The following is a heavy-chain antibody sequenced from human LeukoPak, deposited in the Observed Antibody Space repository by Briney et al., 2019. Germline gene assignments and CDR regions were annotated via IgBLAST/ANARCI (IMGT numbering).Heavy chain of an antibody. CDR3: ARGGSSWGAFNI. D-gene: IGHD6-13*01. CDR1: GYTFTNHN. V-gene: IGHV1-8*01. J-gene: IGHJ3*02. Sequence: ASVKVSCKASGYTFTNHNINWVRQATGQGLEWMGWMNPNSGNTGYAQKFQGRVTMTRNTSISTAYMELSSLRSEDTAVYYCARGGSSWGAFNIWGQGTMVTVSS. CDR2: MNPNSGNT.